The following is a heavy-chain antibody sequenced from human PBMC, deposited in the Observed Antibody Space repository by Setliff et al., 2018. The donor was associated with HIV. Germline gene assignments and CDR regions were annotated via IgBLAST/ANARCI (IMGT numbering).Heavy chain of an antibody. D-gene: IGHD1-26*01. V-gene: IGHV4-61*09. CDR3: AKTSVGATGLYAFDI. J-gene: IGHJ3*02. CDR2: IYTTGST. Sequence: TLSLTCTVPGGSIGSGSHYWSWIRQPAGKGLEWIGHIYTTGSTNYNPSLKSRVTISADTSNSQFSLRLTSMTAADTAVYYCAKTSVGATGLYAFDIWGQGTMVTV. CDR1: GGSIGSGSHY.